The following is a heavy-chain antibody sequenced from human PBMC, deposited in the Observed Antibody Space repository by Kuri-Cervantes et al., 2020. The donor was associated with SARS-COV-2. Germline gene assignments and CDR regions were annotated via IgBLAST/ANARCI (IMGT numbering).Heavy chain of an antibody. CDR1: GGTFSSYA. Sequence: ASVKVSCKASGGTFSSYAISRVRQAPGQGLEWMGWINPKSGGTNYAQKFQGRVTMTRDTSISTAYMEPSRLRSDDTAVYYCARDPGASSSDYFDYWGQGTPVTVSS. V-gene: IGHV1-2*02. CDR3: ARDPGASSSDYFDY. J-gene: IGHJ4*02. CDR2: INPKSGGT. D-gene: IGHD6-6*01.